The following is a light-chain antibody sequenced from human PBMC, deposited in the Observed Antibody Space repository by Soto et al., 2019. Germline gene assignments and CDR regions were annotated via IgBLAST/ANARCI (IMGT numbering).Light chain of an antibody. V-gene: IGLV2-14*01. CDR3: SSYTTATTRV. CDR1: SSDVGAYNY. CDR2: DVS. Sequence: QSALTQPASVSGSPGQSITISCTGTSSDVGAYNYVSWYQQHPGKAPKLMIFDVSNRPSGVSNRFSGSKSGNTASLTISGLQAEDEADYYCSSYTTATTRVFGGGTKVNVL. J-gene: IGLJ3*02.